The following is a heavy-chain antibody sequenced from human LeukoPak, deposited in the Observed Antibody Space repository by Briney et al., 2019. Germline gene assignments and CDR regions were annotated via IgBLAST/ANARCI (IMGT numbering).Heavy chain of an antibody. J-gene: IGHJ4*02. D-gene: IGHD1-26*01. V-gene: IGHV1-69*05. CDR1: GGTFSSYA. CDR3: AKDGGSATMGFDS. Sequence: SVNVSCKASGGTFSSYAFSWVRQAPGQGLEWMGGIIPIFGTTNYAEQFQGRVTITTDESTSTSYLDLTSLRSEDMAVYYCAKDGGSATMGFDSWGQGTLVSVSS. CDR2: IIPIFGTT.